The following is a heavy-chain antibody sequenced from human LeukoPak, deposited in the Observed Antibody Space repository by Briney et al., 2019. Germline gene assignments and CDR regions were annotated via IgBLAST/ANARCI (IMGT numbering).Heavy chain of an antibody. Sequence: PSETLSLTCTVSGGSISSGEYHWTWIRQPPGKGLEWIGNIYYSGSTHYKSSLKSRITISVDTSKNQFSLKLSSVTAADTAVYYCASESEGWFDPWGQGTLVTVSS. V-gene: IGHV4-30-4*01. CDR2: IYYSGST. CDR1: GGSISSGEYH. CDR3: ASESEGWFDP. J-gene: IGHJ5*02.